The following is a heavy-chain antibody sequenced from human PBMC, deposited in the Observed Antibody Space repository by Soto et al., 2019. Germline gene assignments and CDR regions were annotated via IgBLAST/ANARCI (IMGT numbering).Heavy chain of an antibody. D-gene: IGHD2-15*01. CDR2: ISGKNGNT. Sequence: QVQLVQSGVEVKKPGASVKVSCKASGYTFISHGISWVRQAPGQGLEWMGWISGKNGNTNYAQKLQGRVTLTTDTSTSTAYMELRIPRSDDTAVYYCARVSSSIVVVPDYGMDVWGQGTTVTVSS. J-gene: IGHJ6*02. V-gene: IGHV1-18*04. CDR3: ARVSSSIVVVPDYGMDV. CDR1: GYTFISHG.